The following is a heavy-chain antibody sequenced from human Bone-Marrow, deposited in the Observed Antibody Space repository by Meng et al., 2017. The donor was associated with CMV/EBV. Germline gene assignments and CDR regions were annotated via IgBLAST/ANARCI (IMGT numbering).Heavy chain of an antibody. J-gene: IGHJ4*02. CDR1: GLTFRSNA. V-gene: IGHV3-30*04. CDR2: ISYDGSNK. Sequence: CAAAGLTFRSNAMHWVRQAPGKGLEWVAVISYDGSNKYYADSVKGRFTISRDNSKNTLYLQMNSLRAEDTAVYYCARKPELVGFDYWGQGTLVTVSS. CDR3: ARKPELVGFDY. D-gene: IGHD6-6*01.